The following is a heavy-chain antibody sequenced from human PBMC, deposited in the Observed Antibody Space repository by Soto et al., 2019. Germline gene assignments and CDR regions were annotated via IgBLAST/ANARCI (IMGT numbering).Heavy chain of an antibody. J-gene: IGHJ4*02. CDR3: ARQYDILTGNELA. CDR1: GCTFSSYG. V-gene: IGHV3-33*01. CDR2: IWYDGSNK. Sequence: PGGSLRLSCAASGCTFSSYGMHWVRQAPGKGLEWVAVIWYDGSNKYYADSVKGRFTISRDNSKSTLYLQMNSLRAEDTAVYYCARQYDILTGNELAWGQGTLVTVSS. D-gene: IGHD3-9*01.